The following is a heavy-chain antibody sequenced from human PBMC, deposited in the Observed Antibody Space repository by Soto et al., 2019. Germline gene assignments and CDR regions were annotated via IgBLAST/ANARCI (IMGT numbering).Heavy chain of an antibody. CDR3: ARGGRWFGEPPPNFDY. J-gene: IGHJ4*02. Sequence: NPSETLSLTCAVYGGSFSGYYWSWIRQPPGKGLEWIGEINHSGSTNYNPSLKSRVTISVDTSKNQFSLKLSSVTAADTAVYYCARGGRWFGEPPPNFDYWGQGTLVTVSS. V-gene: IGHV4-34*01. CDR2: INHSGST. D-gene: IGHD3-10*01. CDR1: GGSFSGYY.